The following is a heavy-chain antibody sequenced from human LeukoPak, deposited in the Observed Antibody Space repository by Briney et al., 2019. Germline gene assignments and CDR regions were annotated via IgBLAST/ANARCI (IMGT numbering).Heavy chain of an antibody. CDR1: GFTFSSYE. V-gene: IGHV3-48*03. J-gene: IGHJ4*02. CDR3: ARAPGGYSYGLDY. D-gene: IGHD5-18*01. Sequence: GGSLRLSCAASGFTFSSYEMNWVRQAPGKGLEWVSYISSSGSTIYYADSVKGRFTISRDNAKNSLYLQMNSLRAEDTAVYYCARAPGGYSYGLDYWGQGTLVTVSS. CDR2: ISSSGSTI.